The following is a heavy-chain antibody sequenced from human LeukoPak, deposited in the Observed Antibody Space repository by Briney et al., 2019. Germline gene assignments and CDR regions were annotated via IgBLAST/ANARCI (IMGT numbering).Heavy chain of an antibody. CDR2: IYYSGNT. D-gene: IGHD2-2*01. CDR1: GGSISSYY. CDR3: AIGATRGYFDY. J-gene: IGHJ4*02. Sequence: SETLSLICTVSGGSISSYYWSWIRQPPGKGLEWIGYIYYSGNTNYNPSLKSRVTISVDTSKNQFSLKLSSVTAADTAVYYCAIGATRGYFDYWGQGTLVTVSS. V-gene: IGHV4-59*08.